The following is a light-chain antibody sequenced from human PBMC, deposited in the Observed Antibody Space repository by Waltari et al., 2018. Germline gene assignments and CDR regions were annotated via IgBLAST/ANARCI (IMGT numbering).Light chain of an antibody. CDR2: GNS. CDR1: SSNIGAGYD. Sequence: QSLLTQPPSVSGAPGQRVTISCTGSSSNIGAGYDVHWYQQLPGIAPKLVIFGNSNRPSGVPDRFSGSKSGTSASLAITGLQAEDEADYYCQSYDTSLSGVIFGGGTKLAVL. CDR3: QSYDTSLSGVI. J-gene: IGLJ2*01. V-gene: IGLV1-40*01.